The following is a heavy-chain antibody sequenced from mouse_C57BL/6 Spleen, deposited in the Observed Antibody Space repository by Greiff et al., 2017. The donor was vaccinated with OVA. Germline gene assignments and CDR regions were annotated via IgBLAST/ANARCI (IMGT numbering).Heavy chain of an antibody. CDR3: ARGSGYAMDY. Sequence: EVQVVESGGGLVQSGRSLRLSCATSGFTFSDFYMEWVRQAPGKGLEWIAASRNKANDYTTEYSASVKGRFIVSRDTSQSILYLQMNALRAEDTAIYYCARGSGYAMDYWGQGTSVTVSS. J-gene: IGHJ4*01. CDR2: SRNKANDYTT. V-gene: IGHV7-1*01. CDR1: GFTFSDFY.